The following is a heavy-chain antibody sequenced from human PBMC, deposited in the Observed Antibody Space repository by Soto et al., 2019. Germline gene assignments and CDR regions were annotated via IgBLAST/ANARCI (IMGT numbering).Heavy chain of an antibody. CDR1: GFTFNSYA. D-gene: IGHD6-19*01. V-gene: IGHV3-23*01. Sequence: EVQVLESGGDLVQTGGSLRLSCAASGFTFNSYAMTWVRQTPGKGLQWVSVISGSGNNAYYTDSVKGRFTISRDNSKNTLYLQMNSLRAEDTAVYYCAKGRMEVAGVIDYWGQGTQVTVSS. CDR2: ISGSGNNA. J-gene: IGHJ4*02. CDR3: AKGRMEVAGVIDY.